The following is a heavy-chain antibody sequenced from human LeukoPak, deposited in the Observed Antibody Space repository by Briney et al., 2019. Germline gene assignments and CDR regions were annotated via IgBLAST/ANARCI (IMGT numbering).Heavy chain of an antibody. D-gene: IGHD1-26*01. CDR3: AREGIVGARSFDY. CDR1: GGTFSSYA. V-gene: IGHV1-69*13. J-gene: IGHJ4*02. CDR2: IIPIFGTA. Sequence: EASVKVSCKASGGTFSSYAISWVRQAPGQGLEWMGGIIPIFGTANYAQKFQGRVTITADESRSTAYMELSSLRSEDTAVYYCAREGIVGARSFDYWGQGTLVTVSS.